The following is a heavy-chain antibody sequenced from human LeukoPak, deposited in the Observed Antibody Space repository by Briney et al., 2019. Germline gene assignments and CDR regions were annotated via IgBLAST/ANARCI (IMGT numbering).Heavy chain of an antibody. D-gene: IGHD3-9*01. J-gene: IGHJ6*03. CDR2: INPSGGST. Sequence: GASVKVSCKASGYTFTSYYMHWVRQAPGQGLEWMGIINPSGGSTSYAQKFQGRVTMTRDMSTSTVYMELSSLRSEDTAVYYCARETYYDILTGSQTSYYYYYMDVWGKGTTVTVSS. V-gene: IGHV1-46*01. CDR1: GYTFTSYY. CDR3: ARETYYDILTGSQTSYYYYYMDV.